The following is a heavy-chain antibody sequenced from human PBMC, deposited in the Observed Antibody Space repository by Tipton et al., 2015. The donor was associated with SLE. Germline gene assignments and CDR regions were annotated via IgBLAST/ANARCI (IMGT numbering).Heavy chain of an antibody. CDR3: ARSTDQNWFDP. CDR1: GGSISESTYS. V-gene: IGHV4-39*07. Sequence: TLSLTCTVSGGSISESTYSWDWIRQAPGKGLEWIGSMYFSGNTYYNPFLRSRVTISADTSKNQFSLKLTSVTAADTAVYYCARSTDQNWFDPWGQGTLVTVSS. J-gene: IGHJ5*02. D-gene: IGHD2-2*01. CDR2: MYFSGNT.